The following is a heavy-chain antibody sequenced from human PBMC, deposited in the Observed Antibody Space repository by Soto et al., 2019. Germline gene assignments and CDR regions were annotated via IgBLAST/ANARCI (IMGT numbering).Heavy chain of an antibody. CDR2: ISYDGSNK. CDR3: AKDRRWELLALFNYYYGMDV. J-gene: IGHJ6*02. CDR1: GFTFSSYG. Sequence: GGSLRLSCAASGFTFSSYGMHWVRQAPGKGLEWVAVISYDGSNKYYADSVKGRFTISRDNSKNTLYLQMNSLRAEDTAVYYCAKDRRWELLALFNYYYGMDVWGQGTTVTVSS. V-gene: IGHV3-30*18. D-gene: IGHD1-26*01.